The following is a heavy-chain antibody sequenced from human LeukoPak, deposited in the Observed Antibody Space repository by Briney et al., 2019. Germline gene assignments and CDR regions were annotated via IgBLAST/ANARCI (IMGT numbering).Heavy chain of an antibody. CDR2: IYYSGRT. V-gene: IGHV4-59*01. Sequence: SETLSLTFTVSARSISSYYWGWVSPPPGEGLEWIGYIYYSGRTNYNPSLKSRVTISVDTSENQFSLKLSAVTAADTAVYYCARDKPGYSYGDYDYWGQGTLVTVSS. CDR1: ARSISSYY. D-gene: IGHD5-18*01. CDR3: ARDKPGYSYGDYDY. J-gene: IGHJ4*02.